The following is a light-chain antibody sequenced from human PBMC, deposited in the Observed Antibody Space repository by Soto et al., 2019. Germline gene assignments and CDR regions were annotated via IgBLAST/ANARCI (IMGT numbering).Light chain of an antibody. CDR1: SSDVGGDNY. CDR3: RSYTSRPLDVV. V-gene: IGLV2-14*01. CDR2: EVS. Sequence: QSVLTQPASVSGSPGQSITISCTGTSSDVGGDNYVSWYQQYPGKAPKLMIYEVSNRPSGVSNRFSGSNSGNTASLTISGLQAEDEADYYCRSYTSRPLDVVFGGGTKVTVL. J-gene: IGLJ2*01.